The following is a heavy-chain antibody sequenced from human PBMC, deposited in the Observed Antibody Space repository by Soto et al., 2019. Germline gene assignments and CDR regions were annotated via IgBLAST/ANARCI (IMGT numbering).Heavy chain of an antibody. CDR2: INHSGST. CDR3: ASSPPKRQRTDCTNGVCYTEGRYYYYYGMDV. CDR1: GGSFSGYY. V-gene: IGHV4-34*01. D-gene: IGHD2-8*01. J-gene: IGHJ6*02. Sequence: PSETLSLTCAVYGGSFSGYYWSWIRQPPGKGLEWIGEINHSGSTNYNPSLKSRVTISVDTSKNQFSLKLSSVTAADTAVYYCASSPPKRQRTDCTNGVCYTEGRYYYYYGMDVWGQGTTVTVSS.